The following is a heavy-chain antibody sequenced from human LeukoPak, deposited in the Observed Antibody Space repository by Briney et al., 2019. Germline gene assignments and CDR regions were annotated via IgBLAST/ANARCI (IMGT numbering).Heavy chain of an antibody. CDR1: GFTFSSYS. Sequence: GGSPRLSCAASGFTFSSYSMKCLRQAPGKGLEGVSSISSSSSYIYYADSVKGRFTISRDNAKNSLYLQMNSLRGEATAVYYCARDWPKGDYYYYMDVWGKGTTVTVSS. J-gene: IGHJ6*03. D-gene: IGHD3-16*01. CDR3: ARDWPKGDYYYYMDV. CDR2: ISSSSSYI. V-gene: IGHV3-21*01.